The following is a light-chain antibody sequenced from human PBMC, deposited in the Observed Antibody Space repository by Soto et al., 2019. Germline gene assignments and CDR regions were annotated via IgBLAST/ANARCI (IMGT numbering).Light chain of an antibody. CDR2: DAS. CDR3: QQFNDYPIT. V-gene: IGKV1D-13*01. J-gene: IGKJ5*01. CDR1: QAISRA. Sequence: AIQLTQSPSSLSASVGDRVTITRRASQAISRALAWYQQKPGKPPQLLIHDASTLESGVTSRFSGSGSGTDLTLTISSLQPEDFATYYCQQFNDYPITFGQGTRLEIK.